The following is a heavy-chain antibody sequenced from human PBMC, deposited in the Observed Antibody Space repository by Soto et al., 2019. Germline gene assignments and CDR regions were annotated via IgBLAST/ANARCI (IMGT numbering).Heavy chain of an antibody. J-gene: IGHJ5*02. D-gene: IGHD2-2*01. CDR1: GFTFSSYA. CDR2: ISYDGSNK. CDR3: ARDSAIVVVPAAIFGSSWFDP. V-gene: IGHV3-30-3*01. Sequence: GGSLRLSYTAAGFTFSSYAMHWVRQAPGKGLEWVAVISYDGSNKYYADSVKGRFTISRDNSKNTLYLQMNSLRAEDTAVYYCARDSAIVVVPAAIFGSSWFDPWGQGTLVTVSS.